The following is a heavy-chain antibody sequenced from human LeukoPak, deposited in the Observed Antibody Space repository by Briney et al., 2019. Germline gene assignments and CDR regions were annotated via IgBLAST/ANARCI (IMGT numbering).Heavy chain of an antibody. CDR1: GFTFGDYD. Sequence: GGSLRLSCTTSGFTFGDYDMSWFRQAPGKGLEWVGFIRSKTYDEAIEYAASVKGRFSISRDDSTSIAYLHINSLKTEDTAVYFCARVEDGSGSYSFDYWGQGTLVTVSS. J-gene: IGHJ4*02. V-gene: IGHV3-49*03. CDR2: IRSKTYDEAI. D-gene: IGHD3-10*01. CDR3: ARVEDGSGSYSFDY.